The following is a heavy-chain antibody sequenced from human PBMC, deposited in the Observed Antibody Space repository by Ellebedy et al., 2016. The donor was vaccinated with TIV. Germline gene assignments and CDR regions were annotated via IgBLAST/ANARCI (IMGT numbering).Heavy chain of an antibody. CDR1: GDSIRSYY. V-gene: IGHV4-59*01. CDR2: IYYSGST. Sequence: MPSETLSLTCTVSGDSIRSYYWSRIRQLPGKGLEWIGYIYYSGSTNYNPSLKSRVTISIDTSKNQFSLKLSSVTAADTAVYYCARREGYYGSGSYYANWGQGTLVTVSS. CDR3: ARREGYYGSGSYYAN. D-gene: IGHD3-10*01. J-gene: IGHJ4*02.